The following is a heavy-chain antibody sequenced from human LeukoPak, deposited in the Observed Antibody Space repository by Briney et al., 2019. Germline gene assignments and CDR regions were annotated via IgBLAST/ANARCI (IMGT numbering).Heavy chain of an antibody. CDR3: ARGFTTAIDY. CDR1: GFTFSSYS. V-gene: IGHV3-48*01. J-gene: IGHJ4*02. CDR2: ISSSSSTI. D-gene: IGHD4-11*01. Sequence: PGGSLRLSCAASGFTFSSYSMNWVRQAPGKGLEWVSYISSSSSTIYYADSVKGRFTISRDNAKNSLYLQMNSLRAEDTAVYYCARGFTTAIDYWGQGTLVTVSS.